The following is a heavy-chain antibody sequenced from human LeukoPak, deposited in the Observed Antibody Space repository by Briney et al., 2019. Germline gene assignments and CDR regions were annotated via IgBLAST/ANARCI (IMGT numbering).Heavy chain of an antibody. J-gene: IGHJ4*02. V-gene: IGHV4-61*08. CDR1: GASFRSGGQY. CDR2: IFYNGKT. CDR3: ARIFDV. Sequence: SETLSLTCTLSGASFRSGGQYWGWIRQTPGKGLEWIGDIFYNGKTNYNPSLKSRVTISLDTSRSQFSLRLSSVTASDAGVYYCARIFDVWGRGTLVTVSS.